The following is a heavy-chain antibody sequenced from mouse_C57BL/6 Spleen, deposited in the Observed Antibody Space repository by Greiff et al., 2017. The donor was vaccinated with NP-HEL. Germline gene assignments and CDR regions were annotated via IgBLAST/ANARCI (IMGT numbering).Heavy chain of an antibody. V-gene: IGHV1-55*01. CDR3: ARITTVVASYYFDY. CDR2: IYPGSGST. Sequence: QVQLQQPGAELVKPGASVKMSCKASGYTFTSYWITWVKQRPGQGLEWIGDIYPGSGSTNYNEKFKSKATLTVDTSSSTAYMQLSSLTSEDSAVYYCARITTVVASYYFDYWGQGTTLTVSS. D-gene: IGHD1-1*01. CDR1: GYTFTSYW. J-gene: IGHJ2*01.